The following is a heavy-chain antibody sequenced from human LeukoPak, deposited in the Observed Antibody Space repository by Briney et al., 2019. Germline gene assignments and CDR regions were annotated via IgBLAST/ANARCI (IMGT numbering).Heavy chain of an antibody. CDR2: IYYSGST. J-gene: IGHJ4*02. V-gene: IGHV4-59*08. D-gene: IGHD1-1*01. CDR1: GGSISSYY. Sequence: SETLSLTCTVSGGSISSYYWSWIRQPPGKGLEWIGYIYYSGSTNYNPSLKSRVTISVGTSKNQFSLKLSSVTAADTAVYYCARLEYGTALDYWGQGTLVTVSS. CDR3: ARLEYGTALDY.